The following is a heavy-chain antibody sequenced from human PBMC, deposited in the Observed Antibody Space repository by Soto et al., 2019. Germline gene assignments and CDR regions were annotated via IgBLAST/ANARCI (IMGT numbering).Heavy chain of an antibody. CDR1: GGSFSGYY. Sequence: PSETLSLTCAVYGGSFSGYYWSWIRQPPGKGLEWIGEINHSGSTNYNPSLKSRVTISVDTSKNQFSLKLSSVTAADTAVYYCARVGARPQTRRNYYGSGSLLYYYYGMDVWGQGTTVTVSS. J-gene: IGHJ6*02. V-gene: IGHV4-34*01. CDR3: ARVGARPQTRRNYYGSGSLLYYYYGMDV. CDR2: INHSGST. D-gene: IGHD3-10*01.